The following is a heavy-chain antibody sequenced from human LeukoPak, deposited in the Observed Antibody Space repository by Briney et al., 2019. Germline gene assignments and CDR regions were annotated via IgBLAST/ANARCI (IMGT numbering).Heavy chain of an antibody. CDR1: GFTFSSYA. CDR3: AKLWFGELSKYFQH. J-gene: IGHJ1*01. CDR2: ISGSGGST. V-gene: IGHV3-23*01. Sequence: GGSLRLSCAAPGFTFSSYAMSWVRQAPGKGLEWVSAISGSGGSTYYADSVKGRFTISRDNSKNTLYLQMNSLRAEDTAVYYCAKLWFGELSKYFQHWGQGTLVTVSS. D-gene: IGHD3-10*01.